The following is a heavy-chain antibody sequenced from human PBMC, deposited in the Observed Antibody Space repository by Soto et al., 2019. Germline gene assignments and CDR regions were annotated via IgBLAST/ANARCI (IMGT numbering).Heavy chain of an antibody. CDR1: GFTVSSNY. Sequence: EVQLVETGGGLIQPGGSLRLSCAASGFTVSSNYMSWVRQAPGKGLEWVSVIYSGGSTYYADSVKGRFTISRDNSKNTLYLKMNSLRAEDTAVYYCARELDTAMFTSYYYGMDVWGQGTTVTVSS. J-gene: IGHJ6*02. CDR2: IYSGGST. V-gene: IGHV3-53*02. D-gene: IGHD5-18*01. CDR3: ARELDTAMFTSYYYGMDV.